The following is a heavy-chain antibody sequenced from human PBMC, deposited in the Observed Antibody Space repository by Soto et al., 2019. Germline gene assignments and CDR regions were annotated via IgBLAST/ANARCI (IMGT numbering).Heavy chain of an antibody. Sequence: ASVKVSCKASGYTFSDYYIHWVRQAPGQGLEWMGWINPNSGGTKYAPKFQGGVTMTRDTSITTAYMELSRLRSGDTTVYYCAREPATAKPEGVDFWGQGTLVTVSS. J-gene: IGHJ4*02. CDR3: AREPATAKPEGVDF. CDR2: INPNSGGT. D-gene: IGHD1-1*01. CDR1: GYTFSDYY. V-gene: IGHV1-2*02.